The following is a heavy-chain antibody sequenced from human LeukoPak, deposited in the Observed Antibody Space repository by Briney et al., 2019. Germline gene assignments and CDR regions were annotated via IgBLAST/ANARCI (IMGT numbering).Heavy chain of an antibody. V-gene: IGHV1-69*13. CDR2: IIPIFGTA. J-gene: IGHJ6*03. D-gene: IGHD6-6*01. CDR1: GGTFSSYA. CDR3: ARVGRPFYYYYMDV. Sequence: SVKVSCKASGGTFSSYAISWVRQAPGQGLEWMGGIIPIFGTANYAQKFQGRVTITADESTSTAYMELRSLRSDDTAVYYCARVGRPFYYYYMDVWGKGTTVTISS.